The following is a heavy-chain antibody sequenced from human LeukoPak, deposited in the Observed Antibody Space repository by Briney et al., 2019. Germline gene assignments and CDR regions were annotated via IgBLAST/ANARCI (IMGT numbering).Heavy chain of an antibody. CDR2: IIPIFGTA. V-gene: IGHV1-69*13. D-gene: IGHD2-15*01. Sequence: SVKVSCKASGGTFSSYAISWVRQAPGQGLEWMGGIIPIFGTANYAQKFQGRVTITADESTSTAYMELSSLRSEDTAVYYCARDGGCSGGSWPLRYFDYWGQGTLVTVSS. J-gene: IGHJ4*02. CDR1: GGTFSSYA. CDR3: ARDGGCSGGSWPLRYFDY.